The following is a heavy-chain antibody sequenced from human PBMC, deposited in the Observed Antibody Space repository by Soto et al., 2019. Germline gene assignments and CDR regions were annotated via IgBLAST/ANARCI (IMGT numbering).Heavy chain of an antibody. D-gene: IGHD3-3*01. CDR1: GGSISSSTYY. J-gene: IGHJ4*02. V-gene: IGHV4-39*01. Sequence: QLQLQESGPGLVKPSETLSLTCTVSGGSISSSTYYWGWIRQPPGKGLEWIGSLYYSGNTYYNPSLKSRISISVDTSKNQFSLELSSVTTADTAVYYCARQEWLLHYFDYWGQGTLVTVSS. CDR3: ARQEWLLHYFDY. CDR2: LYYSGNT.